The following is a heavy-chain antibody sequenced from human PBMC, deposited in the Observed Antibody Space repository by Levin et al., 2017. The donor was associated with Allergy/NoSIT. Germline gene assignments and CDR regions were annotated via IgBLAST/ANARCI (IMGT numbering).Heavy chain of an antibody. CDR2: ISYDGSNK. CDR1: GFTFSSYG. CDR3: ANIPLITMVRGVITY. Sequence: GGSLRLSCAASGFTFSSYGMHWVRQAPGKGLEWVAVISYDGSNKYYADSVKGRFTISRDNSKNTLYLQMNSLRAEDTAVYYCANIPLITMVRGVITYWGQGTLVTVSS. D-gene: IGHD3-10*01. V-gene: IGHV3-30*18. J-gene: IGHJ4*02.